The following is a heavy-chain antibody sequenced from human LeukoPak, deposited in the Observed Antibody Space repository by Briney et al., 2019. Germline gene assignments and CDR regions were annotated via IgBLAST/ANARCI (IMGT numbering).Heavy chain of an antibody. CDR1: SITDHH. CDR2: IFHSGTA. Sequence: SITDHHMDWIRQHPGKGLEWIGYIFHSGTAYYNPSLESRVIISADTSKNQYSLNLSSVTAADTAVYYCARASCGGGYCSFFDYWGRGSLVTVSS. CDR3: ARASCGGGYCSFFDY. J-gene: IGHJ4*02. D-gene: IGHD2-21*02. V-gene: IGHV4-31*02.